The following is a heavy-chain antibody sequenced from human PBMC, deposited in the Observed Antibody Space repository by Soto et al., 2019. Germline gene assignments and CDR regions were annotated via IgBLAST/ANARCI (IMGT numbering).Heavy chain of an antibody. Sequence: ASVKVSCKASGYTFTGYYMHWVRQAPGQGLEWMGWINPNSGGTNYAQKFQGWVTMTRDTSISTAYMELSRLRSDDTAVYYCAREGSGSYAHYYGMDVWGQGTTVTVSS. CDR1: GYTFTGYY. V-gene: IGHV1-2*04. CDR2: INPNSGGT. CDR3: AREGSGSYAHYYGMDV. J-gene: IGHJ6*02. D-gene: IGHD1-26*01.